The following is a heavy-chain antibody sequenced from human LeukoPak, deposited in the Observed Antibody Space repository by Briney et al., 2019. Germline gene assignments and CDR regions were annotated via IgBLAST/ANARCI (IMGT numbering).Heavy chain of an antibody. CDR2: FKTKYNQV. CDR1: GFTFSDYA. V-gene: IGHV3-23*05. J-gene: IGHJ4*02. CDR3: ARSVPDHTRFDY. D-gene: IGHD1-14*01. Sequence: PGGSLRLSCVASGFTFSDYAMSWVRQAPGKGLEWVSTFKTKYNQVYYAESVRGRFTISTDNSKSTVYLRMNSLRAEDTALYYCARSVPDHTRFDYWGQGALVTVSS.